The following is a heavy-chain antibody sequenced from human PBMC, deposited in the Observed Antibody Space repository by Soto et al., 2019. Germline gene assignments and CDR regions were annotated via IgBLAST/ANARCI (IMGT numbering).Heavy chain of an antibody. V-gene: IGHV3-23*01. D-gene: IGHD3-3*01. CDR3: GKGRIGGGYYRGGDLAY. CDR2: ISGSGGST. Sequence: EVQLLESGGGLVQPGGSLRLSCAASGFTFSSYAMSWVRQAPGKGLEWVSAISGSGGSTYYADSVKGRFTISRDNSKNTWYLQRNGVGAEGTAVFNCGKGRIGGGYYRGGDLAYWGQGTLVTVAS. J-gene: IGHJ4*02. CDR1: GFTFSSYA.